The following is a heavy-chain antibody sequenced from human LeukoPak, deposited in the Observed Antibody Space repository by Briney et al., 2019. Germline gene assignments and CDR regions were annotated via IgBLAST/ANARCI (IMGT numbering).Heavy chain of an antibody. J-gene: IGHJ4*02. CDR1: GFTFDDYA. CDR2: VHYSGTA. CDR3: ARGYGDFRVEGRYFHS. D-gene: IGHD4-17*01. V-gene: IGHV4-59*01. Sequence: GSLRLSCAASGFTFDDYAMHWVRQAPGKGLEFIGHVHYSGTANYNPSLRSRVTISIDTSKKHFFLKLKSVTAADTAVYYCARGYGDFRVEGRYFHSWGQGTLVTVSS.